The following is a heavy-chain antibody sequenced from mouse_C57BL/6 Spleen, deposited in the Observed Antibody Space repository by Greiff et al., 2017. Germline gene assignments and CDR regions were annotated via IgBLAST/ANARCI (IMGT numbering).Heavy chain of an antibody. V-gene: IGHV10-3*01. D-gene: IGHD1-1*01. J-gene: IGHJ3*01. CDR3: VRESGGYYYGSSYTWFAY. CDR1: GFTFNTYA. Sequence: EVQGVESGGGLVQPKGSLKLSCAASGFTFNTYAMHWVRQAPGKGLEWVARIRSKSSNYATYYADSVKDRFTISRDDSQSMLYLQMNNLKTEDTAMYYCVRESGGYYYGSSYTWFAYWGQGTLVTVSA. CDR2: IRSKSSNYAT.